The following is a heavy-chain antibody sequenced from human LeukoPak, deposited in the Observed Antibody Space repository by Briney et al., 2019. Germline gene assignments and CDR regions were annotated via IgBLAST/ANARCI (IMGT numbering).Heavy chain of an antibody. CDR2: INPYNGNT. J-gene: IGHJ4*02. Sequence: ASVKVSCKASGYTFTTYGISWVRQAPGQGLECMGWINPYNGNTNYAQKLQGRVTMTTDTSTSTAYMELSSLRSDDTAVYYCGIELYGRFEYWGQGTLVTVSS. D-gene: IGHD2-2*02. V-gene: IGHV1-18*01. CDR1: GYTFTTYG. CDR3: GIELYGRFEY.